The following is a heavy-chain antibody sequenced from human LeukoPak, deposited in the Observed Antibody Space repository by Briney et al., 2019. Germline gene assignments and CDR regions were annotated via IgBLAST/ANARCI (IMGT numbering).Heavy chain of an antibody. D-gene: IGHD4-17*01. CDR1: GGSISSYY. CDR2: IYYSGST. V-gene: IGHV4-59*08. J-gene: IGHJ5*02. Sequence: PSETLSLTCTVTGGSISSYYWSWIRQPPANGPEWIGYIYYSGSTNYNPSLKSRVTISVDTSKNQFSLKLSSVTAADTAVYYCASRTDYGWFDPWGQGTLVAVSS. CDR3: ASRTDYGWFDP.